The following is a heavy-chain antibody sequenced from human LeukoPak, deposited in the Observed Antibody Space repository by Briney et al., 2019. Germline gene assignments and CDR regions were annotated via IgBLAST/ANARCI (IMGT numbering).Heavy chain of an antibody. V-gene: IGHV3-9*03. CDR2: ISWNSGSI. D-gene: IGHD3-22*01. J-gene: IGHJ4*02. Sequence: GGSLRLSCAASGFTFDDYAMHWVRQAPGRGLEWVSGISWNSGSIGYADSVKGRFTISRDNAKNSLYLQMNSLRAEDMALYYCAKAAYYDSSGYRGIDYWGQRTLVTVSS. CDR3: AKAAYYDSSGYRGIDY. CDR1: GFTFDDYA.